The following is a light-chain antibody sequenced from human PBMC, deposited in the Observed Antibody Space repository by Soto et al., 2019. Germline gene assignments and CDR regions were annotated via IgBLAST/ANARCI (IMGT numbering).Light chain of an antibody. V-gene: IGKV3-20*01. J-gene: IGKJ1*01. Sequence: EIVLTQSPGTLSLSPGERATLSCRASQSVSSNFLAWYQQKPGQAPRLLIYGASNRATGIPDRVSGSGSGTDFTLTISRLEPEDFAVYYCHQYGTSRRTFGQGTKVDIK. CDR1: QSVSSNF. CDR2: GAS. CDR3: HQYGTSRRT.